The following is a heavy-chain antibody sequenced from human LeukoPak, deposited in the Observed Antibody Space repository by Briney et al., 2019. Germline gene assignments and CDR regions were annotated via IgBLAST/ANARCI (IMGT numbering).Heavy chain of an antibody. J-gene: IGHJ4*02. D-gene: IGHD3-22*01. CDR1: GFTFSSYG. CDR2: IRYDGSNK. V-gene: IGHV3-30*02. Sequence: GGSLRLSCAASGFTFSSYGMHWVRQAPGKGLEWVAFIRYDGSNKYYADSVKGRFTVSRDNSKNTLYLQMNSLRAEDTAVYYCAKGRDYYDSSGFFDYWDQGTLVTVSS. CDR3: AKGRDYYDSSGFFDY.